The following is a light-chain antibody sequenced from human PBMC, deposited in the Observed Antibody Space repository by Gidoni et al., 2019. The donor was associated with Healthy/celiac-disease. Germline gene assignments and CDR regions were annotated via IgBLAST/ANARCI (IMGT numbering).Light chain of an antibody. Sequence: EIAMTQSPATLSVSPGERATLSCRASQSVSSNLAWYQQKPGQAPRLLIYGASTRATAIPARFSGSGSGTGFTLTISSLQSEDFALYYCQQYNNWPRVTFGQGTRLEIK. V-gene: IGKV3-15*01. CDR1: QSVSSN. CDR2: GAS. J-gene: IGKJ5*01. CDR3: QQYNNWPRVT.